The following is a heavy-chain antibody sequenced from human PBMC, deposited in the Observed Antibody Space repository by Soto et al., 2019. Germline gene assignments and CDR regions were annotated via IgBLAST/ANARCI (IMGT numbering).Heavy chain of an antibody. CDR2: INPYTGGT. J-gene: IGHJ6*02. CDR3: ATQFHHCGGDCYRGPYFGMDV. CDR1: GYTFTGYY. V-gene: IGHV1-2*02. Sequence: QVQLVQSGSEVKEPGASVKVSSKASGYTFTGYYVLWVRQAPGQGPACMGWINPYTGGTNYAQKFQVRVTMTRATSISTADMELSKLISDATAVYYCATQFHHCGGDCYRGPYFGMDVWGQGTTVTVSS. D-gene: IGHD2-21*02.